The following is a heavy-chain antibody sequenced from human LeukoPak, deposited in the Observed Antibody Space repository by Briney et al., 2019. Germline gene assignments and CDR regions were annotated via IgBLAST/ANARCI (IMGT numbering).Heavy chain of an antibody. D-gene: IGHD2-2*01. CDR1: GFTFSSYW. V-gene: IGHV3-7*01. Sequence: GGSLRLSCAASGFTFSSYWMSWVRQAPGKGLEWVANIKQDGSEKYYVDSVKGRFTISRDNAKNSLYLQMNSLRAEDTAVYYCARSIVVVPAAPFFDYWGQGTLVTVSS. J-gene: IGHJ4*02. CDR3: ARSIVVVPAAPFFDY. CDR2: IKQDGSEK.